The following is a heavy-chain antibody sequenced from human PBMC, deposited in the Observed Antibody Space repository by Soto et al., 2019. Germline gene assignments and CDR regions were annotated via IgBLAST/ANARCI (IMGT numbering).Heavy chain of an antibody. CDR1: GYTFSTYE. J-gene: IGHJ4*02. Sequence: ASVKVSCKASGYTFSTYEINWVRRAAGQGLEWMGRMNPDNGNTGYAQKFQDRVTMTRNTSISTAYMELSSLRSDDTAVYYCARGPRESGEWLLFDYWGQGALVTVSS. CDR2: MNPDNGNT. D-gene: IGHD3-3*01. V-gene: IGHV1-8*01. CDR3: ARGPRESGEWLLFDY.